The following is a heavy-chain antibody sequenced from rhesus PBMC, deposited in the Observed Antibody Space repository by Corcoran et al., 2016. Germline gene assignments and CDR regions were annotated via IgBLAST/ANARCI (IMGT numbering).Heavy chain of an antibody. CDR2: INGDYGST. V-gene: IGHV4-80*01. J-gene: IGHJ4*01. CDR3: ARGIVVAVTANLDY. Sequence: QVQLQESGPGLVRPSETLSLTCAVSGGSFSSYWWSWIRQPPGEGLEWIGEINGDYGSTNFNPSLKSRVTISKDASNNQFSLKLSSVTAADTAVYYCARGIVVAVTANLDYWGQGVLVTVSS. CDR1: GGSFSSYW. D-gene: IGHD2-27*01.